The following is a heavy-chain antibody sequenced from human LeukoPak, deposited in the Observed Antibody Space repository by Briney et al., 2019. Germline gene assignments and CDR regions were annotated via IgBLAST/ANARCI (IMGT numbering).Heavy chain of an antibody. D-gene: IGHD3-10*01. Sequence: SETLSLTCTVSGGSISSYYWSWIRQPPGKGLEWIGYINYYGGTKYNASLKSRVIISLDTSKNQGSLKVTSVTAADTAVYYCARDRGGPGRFDPWGQGTLVTVSS. V-gene: IGHV4-59*01. CDR1: GGSISSYY. J-gene: IGHJ5*02. CDR3: ARDRGGPGRFDP. CDR2: INYYGGT.